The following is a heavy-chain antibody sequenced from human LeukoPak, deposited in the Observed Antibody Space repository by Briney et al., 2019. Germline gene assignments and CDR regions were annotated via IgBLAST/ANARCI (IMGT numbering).Heavy chain of an antibody. V-gene: IGHV1-18*04. Sequence: ASVKVSCKASGYTFTSYYMHWVRQAPGQGLEWMGWISAYNGNTNYAQKLQGRVTMTTDTSTSTAYMELRSLRSDDTAVYYCARVVVAATNNWFDPWGQGTLVTVSS. J-gene: IGHJ5*02. D-gene: IGHD2-15*01. CDR2: ISAYNGNT. CDR1: GYTFTSYY. CDR3: ARVVVAATNNWFDP.